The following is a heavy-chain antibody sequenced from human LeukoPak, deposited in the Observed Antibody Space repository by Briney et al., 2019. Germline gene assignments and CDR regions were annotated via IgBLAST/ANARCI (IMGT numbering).Heavy chain of an antibody. CDR2: IYYSGST. CDR1: GGSISSSSYY. V-gene: IGHV4-39*01. Sequence: SETLSLTCTVSGGSISSSSYYWGWIRQPPGKGLEWIGSIYYSGSTYYNPSLKSRVTTSVDTSKNQFSLKLSSVTAADTAVYYCARHPTVVVTASAFDIWGQGTMVTVSS. J-gene: IGHJ3*02. D-gene: IGHD2-21*02. CDR3: ARHPTVVVTASAFDI.